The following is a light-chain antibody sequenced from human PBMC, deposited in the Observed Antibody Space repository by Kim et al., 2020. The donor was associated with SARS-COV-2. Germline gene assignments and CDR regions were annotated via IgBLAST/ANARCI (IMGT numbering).Light chain of an antibody. Sequence: EIVMKQSPATLSVSPGDAVTLSCTASQSVNSNLAWYQQKRGQSPTLLIYGASTRATGVPAKFRGRGFGTEFTFTISSLQSEDFAVYYCQQYDNWPPYTFGQGTKLEI. CDR1: QSVNSN. J-gene: IGKJ2*01. CDR2: GAS. CDR3: QQYDNWPPYT. V-gene: IGKV3-15*01.